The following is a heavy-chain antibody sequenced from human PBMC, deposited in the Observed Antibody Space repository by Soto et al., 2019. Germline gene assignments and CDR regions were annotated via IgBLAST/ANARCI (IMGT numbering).Heavy chain of an antibody. CDR1: GGSLNSNY. D-gene: IGHD6-19*01. J-gene: IGHJ4*02. CDR2: INHSGNT. CDR3: LSARFDY. Sequence: QVQLQQWGAGLLKPSETLSLTCGVYGGSLNSNYWTWVRQPPGKGLEWIGEINHSGNTNYNASLKGRVTISVDTSKKQFSLNLNSVTAADTAVYYCLSARFDYWGQGILVTVSS. V-gene: IGHV4-34*02.